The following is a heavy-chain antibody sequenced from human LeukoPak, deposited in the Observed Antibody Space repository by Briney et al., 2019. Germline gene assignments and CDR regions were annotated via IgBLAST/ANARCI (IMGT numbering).Heavy chain of an antibody. D-gene: IGHD6-13*01. CDR3: TTHPDYSRSIYNMDV. CDR2: ISWDGGTT. J-gene: IGHJ6*03. Sequence: GGSLRLSCAASGFSFDDYAMHWVRQAPGKGLEWVSLISWDGGTTYYADSVKGRFTISRDNSKDSLYLQMNSVRGEDTAFYYCTTHPDYSRSIYNMDVWGKGTPVTVSS. V-gene: IGHV3-43D*04. CDR1: GFSFDDYA.